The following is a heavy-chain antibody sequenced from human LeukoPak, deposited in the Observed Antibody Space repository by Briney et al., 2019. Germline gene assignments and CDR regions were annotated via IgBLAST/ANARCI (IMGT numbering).Heavy chain of an antibody. CDR1: GGSFSGYY. D-gene: IGHD3-22*01. Sequence: PSETLSLTCAVYGGSFSGYYWSWIRQPPGKGLEWIGEINHSGSTNYNPSLKSRVTISVDTSKNQFSLKLSSVTAADTAVYFCARGPDSSGYYYFDYWSQGTLVTVSS. CDR3: ARGPDSSGYYYFDY. CDR2: INHSGST. V-gene: IGHV4-34*01. J-gene: IGHJ4*02.